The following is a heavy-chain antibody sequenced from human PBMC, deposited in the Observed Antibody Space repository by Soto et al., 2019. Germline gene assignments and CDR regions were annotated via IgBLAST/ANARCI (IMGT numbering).Heavy chain of an antibody. V-gene: IGHV1-2*04. CDR2: INPNSGGT. D-gene: IGHD6-6*01. CDR3: ARGKYSSSSVNWFDP. CDR1: GYTFTGYY. Sequence: ASVKVSCKASGYTFTGYYMHWVRQAPGQGLEWMGWINPNSGGTNYAQKFQGWVTMTRDTSISTAYMELSRLRPDDTAVYYCARGKYSSSSVNWFDPWGQGTLVTVSS. J-gene: IGHJ5*02.